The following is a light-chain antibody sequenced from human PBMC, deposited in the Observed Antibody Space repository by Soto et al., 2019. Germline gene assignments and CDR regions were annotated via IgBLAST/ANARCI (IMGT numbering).Light chain of an antibody. CDR1: QSVTSH. J-gene: IGKJ5*01. V-gene: IGKV3-11*01. CDR2: DAF. CDR3: HQRSSWPIT. Sequence: EIVLTQSPGTLSLSPGERATLSFRASQSVTSHLVWYQQKPGQAPRLLLYDAFNRATGIPARFSGSGSGTDFTLTISSLEPEDFAVYYCHQRSSWPITFGQGTRLEIK.